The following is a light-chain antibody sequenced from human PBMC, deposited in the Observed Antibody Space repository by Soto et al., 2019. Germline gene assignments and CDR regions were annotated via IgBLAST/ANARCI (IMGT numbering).Light chain of an antibody. V-gene: IGKV1-39*01. Sequence: DIQMTQSPSSLSASVGDRVTITCRASQTISTYLNWYQQKPGKAPKLLIYAASSLQSGVPSRFSGSGSGADFPLTINSLQPEDFAAYYCQQSYTTLPTFGQGTRLKIK. CDR1: QTISTY. J-gene: IGKJ5*01. CDR2: AAS. CDR3: QQSYTTLPT.